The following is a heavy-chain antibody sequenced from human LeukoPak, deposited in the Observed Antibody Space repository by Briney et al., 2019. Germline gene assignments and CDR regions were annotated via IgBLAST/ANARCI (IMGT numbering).Heavy chain of an antibody. V-gene: IGHV3-7*01. Sequence: GGSLRLSCAASGFTFSTYWMNWYRQAPGKGLEWVGNINQDASEINYVDSVRGRFTISRDNAKNSLHLQMNSLRAKDTAVYYCATDRDNSDWQKRFDSWGQGTLVTVSS. CDR3: ATDRDNSDWQKRFDS. CDR2: INQDASEI. D-gene: IGHD2-21*02. J-gene: IGHJ4*02. CDR1: GFTFSTYW.